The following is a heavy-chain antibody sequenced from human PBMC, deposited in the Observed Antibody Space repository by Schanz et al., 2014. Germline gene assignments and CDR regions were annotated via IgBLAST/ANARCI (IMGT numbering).Heavy chain of an antibody. Sequence: QVQLEQSGAEVKKPGSSVKVSCKASGGTFSSFGINWVRQAPGQGLEWMGRIIPVLAIADYAQKFQGRVTITADKSTSTASMELSSLRSEDTAVYYCARDRLECGAECYSVEVFEIWGQGTLVIVSS. J-gene: IGHJ4*02. D-gene: IGHD2-21*01. CDR1: GGTFSSFG. V-gene: IGHV1-69*04. CDR2: IIPVLAIA. CDR3: ARDRLECGAECYSVEVFEI.